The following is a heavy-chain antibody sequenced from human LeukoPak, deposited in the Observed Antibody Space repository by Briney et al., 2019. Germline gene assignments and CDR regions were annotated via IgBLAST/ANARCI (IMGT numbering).Heavy chain of an antibody. CDR1: GFTFSSYG. CDR2: IWYDGSNK. V-gene: IGHV3-33*01. D-gene: IGHD3-16*02. Sequence: GRSLRLSCAASGFTFSSYGMHWVRQAPGKGLEWVAVIWYDGSNKYYADSVKGRFTISRDNSKNALFLQVNSLGPDDTAVYYCTRDAGSFNDFDYWGQGTLVTVSS. J-gene: IGHJ4*02. CDR3: TRDAGSFNDFDY.